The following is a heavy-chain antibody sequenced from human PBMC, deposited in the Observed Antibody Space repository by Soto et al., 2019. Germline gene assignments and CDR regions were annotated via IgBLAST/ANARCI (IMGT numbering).Heavy chain of an antibody. D-gene: IGHD2-2*01. V-gene: IGHV4-31*03. CDR3: ARDIRIVVVPAAPVYYYYYGMDV. CDR1: GGSISSGGYY. J-gene: IGHJ6*02. CDR2: IYYSGST. Sequence: SETLSLTCTVSGGSISSGGYYWSWIRQHPGKGLEWIGYIYYSGSTYYNPSLKSRVTISVDTSKNQFSLKLSSVTAADTAVYYCARDIRIVVVPAAPVYYYYYGMDVWGQGTTVTVSS.